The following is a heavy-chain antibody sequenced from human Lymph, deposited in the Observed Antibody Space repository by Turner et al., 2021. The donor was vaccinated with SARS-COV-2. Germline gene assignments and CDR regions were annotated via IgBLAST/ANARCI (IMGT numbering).Heavy chain of an antibody. CDR3: AHTMAVAETVDFDY. Sequence: QITLKESGSTLVKPTKTLTLTCTFSGFSLSTGGVGVGWIRQPPGKALEWLSLIYWDDDNRYSPSLKSRRTITKDTSKHQVVLTMTNMDPIDTATYACAHTMAVAETVDFDYWGQGTLVTVSS. J-gene: IGHJ4*02. CDR2: IYWDDDN. V-gene: IGHV2-5*02. CDR1: GFSLSTGGVG. D-gene: IGHD6-19*01.